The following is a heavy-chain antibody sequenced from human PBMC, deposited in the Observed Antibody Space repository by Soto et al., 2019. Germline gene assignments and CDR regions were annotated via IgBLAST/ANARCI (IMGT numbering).Heavy chain of an antibody. CDR2: ISLYSDGT. D-gene: IGHD2-2*01. V-gene: IGHV1-18*01. Sequence: GASVEVSCQTSRYTISNYGMTWVRQAPGQPLEWLGWISLYSDGTNYAQKFQGRVSMATDTSTTTAYMELRSLRSDDTAVYYCARGEPGAEAWFGPWGQGTLVTVSS. CDR3: ARGEPGAEAWFGP. CDR1: RYTISNYG. J-gene: IGHJ5*02.